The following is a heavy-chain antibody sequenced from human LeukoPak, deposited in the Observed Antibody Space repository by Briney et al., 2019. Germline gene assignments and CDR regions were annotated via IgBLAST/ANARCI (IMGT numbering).Heavy chain of an antibody. CDR3: TRGHYGP. D-gene: IGHD3-10*01. J-gene: IGHJ5*02. CDR2: IKPKSAGGTT. V-gene: IGHV3-15*05. Sequence: GGSLRLSCATSGFTFSNDSMNWVRQAPGKGLEWVGHIKPKSAGGTTDYVESVKGRFTISRDDYQSTLYLQMNSLQTEDTPLYFSTRGHYGPWGQGTLVTVSS. CDR1: GFTFSNDS.